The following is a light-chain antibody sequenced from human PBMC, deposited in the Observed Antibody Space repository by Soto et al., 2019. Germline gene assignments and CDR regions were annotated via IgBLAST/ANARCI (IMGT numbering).Light chain of an antibody. J-gene: IGKJ1*01. CDR2: GAS. CDR1: QSVSSN. Sequence: EIVMTQSPATLSVSPGERATLSCRASQSVSSNLAWYQQKPGQAPRLLIYGASTRATGIPARFSGSGSGTEFTLTISSLQSEDFPVYYCQQYKNWPPMAFGQGTKVEIK. CDR3: QQYKNWPPMA. V-gene: IGKV3-15*01.